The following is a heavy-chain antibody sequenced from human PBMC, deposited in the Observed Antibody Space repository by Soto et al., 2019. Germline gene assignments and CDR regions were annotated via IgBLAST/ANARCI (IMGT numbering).Heavy chain of an antibody. Sequence: SETLSLTCTVSGGSISSYYWSWIRQPPGKGLEWIGYIYYSGSTNYNPSLKSRVTISVDTSKNQFSLKLSSVTAADTAVYYCARHIRLMGFDYWGQGTLVTVSS. CDR2: IYYSGST. CDR1: GGSISSYY. D-gene: IGHD2-8*01. V-gene: IGHV4-59*08. J-gene: IGHJ4*02. CDR3: ARHIRLMGFDY.